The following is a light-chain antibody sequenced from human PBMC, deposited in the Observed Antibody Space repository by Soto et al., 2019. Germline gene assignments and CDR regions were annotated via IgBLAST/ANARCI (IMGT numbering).Light chain of an antibody. CDR3: QEYYSSPWT. Sequence: ESVLTQSPGTLSLSPGERATLSCRASQSVSSSFLAWYQLKPGQAPRLLIYGASSRATGIPDRFSGSGSGTDFTLTISRLEPEDVAVDYCQEYYSSPWTVGQGTEVESK. V-gene: IGKV3-20*01. J-gene: IGKJ1*01. CDR1: QSVSSSF. CDR2: GAS.